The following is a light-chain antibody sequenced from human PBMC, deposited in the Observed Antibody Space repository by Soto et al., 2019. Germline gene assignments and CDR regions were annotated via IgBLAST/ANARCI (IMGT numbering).Light chain of an antibody. V-gene: IGKV1-5*01. Sequence: DIQMTQSPSTLSASVGDRVTITCRASQSISASLAWYQQKPGKAPKLLIYDASSLKSGVPSRFSGSGSGTEFTLTVKSLQPDDFATYYCQQYNRYSPWTFGQGTKVDIK. CDR1: QSISAS. CDR2: DAS. J-gene: IGKJ1*01. CDR3: QQYNRYSPWT.